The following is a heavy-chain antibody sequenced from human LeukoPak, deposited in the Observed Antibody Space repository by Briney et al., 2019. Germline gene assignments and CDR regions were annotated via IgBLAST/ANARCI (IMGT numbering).Heavy chain of an antibody. J-gene: IGHJ4*02. Sequence: SVKVSCKSSGGTFSSYAISWVRQAPGQGLEWMGGIIPILGTANYAQKFQGRVTITADESTSTAYMELSSLRSEDTAVYYCAGFLAVAGTFEAGGLDCWGQGTLVTVSS. D-gene: IGHD6-19*01. CDR1: GGTFSSYA. V-gene: IGHV1-69*13. CDR2: IIPILGTA. CDR3: AGFLAVAGTFEAGGLDC.